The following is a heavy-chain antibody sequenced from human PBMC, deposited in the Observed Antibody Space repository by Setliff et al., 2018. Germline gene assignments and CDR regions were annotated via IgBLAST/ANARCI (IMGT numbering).Heavy chain of an antibody. V-gene: IGHV3-7*01. CDR2: INPDGSET. CDR3: AGDGVMYGMDI. CDR1: GFTFSNCW. J-gene: IGHJ6*02. Sequence: PGGSLRLSCAASGFTFSNCWVSWVRQAPGKGLEWVASINPDGSETYYVDSARGRFTISRDNAQNTLYLHMNNLRAEDTAVFYCAGDGVMYGMDIWGQGTTVTVSS. D-gene: IGHD2-8*01.